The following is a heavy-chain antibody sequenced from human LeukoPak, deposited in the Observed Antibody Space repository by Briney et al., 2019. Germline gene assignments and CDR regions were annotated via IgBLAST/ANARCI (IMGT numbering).Heavy chain of an antibody. CDR1: GFTFSSYS. CDR2: ITASGTAM. Sequence: PGGSLRLSCAASGFTFSSYSMNWVRQAPGKGLEWVSHITASGTAMFYADSVKGRFTISRDNAKNTLYLQMNSLRAEDTAVYYCAKDQYDFWSGPTQPGDYWGQGTLVTVSS. J-gene: IGHJ4*02. D-gene: IGHD3-3*01. CDR3: AKDQYDFWSGPTQPGDY. V-gene: IGHV3-48*01.